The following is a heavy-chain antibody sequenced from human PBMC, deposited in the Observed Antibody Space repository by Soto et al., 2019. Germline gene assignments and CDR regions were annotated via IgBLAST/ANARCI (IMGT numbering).Heavy chain of an antibody. J-gene: IGHJ1*01. CDR2: IYSGGST. Sequence: GGSLRLSCAASGFTVSSNYMSWVRQAPGKGLEWVSVIYSGGSTYYAASVKGRFTISRDNSKNTLYLQMNSLRAEDTAVYYCARAGGEYYFQHWGQGTLVTVSS. D-gene: IGHD3-10*01. CDR3: ARAGGEYYFQH. V-gene: IGHV3-53*01. CDR1: GFTVSSNY.